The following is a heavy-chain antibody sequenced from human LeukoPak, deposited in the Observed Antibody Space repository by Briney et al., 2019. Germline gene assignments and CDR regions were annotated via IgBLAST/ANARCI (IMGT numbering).Heavy chain of an antibody. CDR1: GYSISSGYY. Sequence: SETQSLTCSVSGYSISSGYYWGWIRQPPGKGLEWIGSIYHSGSAYYNPSLKSRVTISVDTSKNQFSLKLTSVTAADTAVYYCAREDTYCGAVYCNHDAFDIWGQGTTVIVSS. J-gene: IGHJ3*02. CDR2: IYHSGSA. CDR3: AREDTYCGAVYCNHDAFDI. V-gene: IGHV4-38-2*02. D-gene: IGHD2-21*01.